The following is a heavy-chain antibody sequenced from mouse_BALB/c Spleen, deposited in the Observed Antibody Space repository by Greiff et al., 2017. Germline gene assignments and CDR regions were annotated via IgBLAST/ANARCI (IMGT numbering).Heavy chain of an antibody. J-gene: IGHJ3*01. Sequence: VQLQQSGPGLVAPSQSLSITCTVSGFSLTSYGVHWVRQPPGKGLEWLGVIWAGGSTNYNSALMSRLSISKDNSKSQVFLKMNSLQTDDTAMYYCARDSLYDGSSRGAYWGQGTLVTVSA. D-gene: IGHD2-3*01. CDR3: ARDSLYDGSSRGAY. CDR1: GFSLTSYG. V-gene: IGHV2-9*02. CDR2: IWAGGST.